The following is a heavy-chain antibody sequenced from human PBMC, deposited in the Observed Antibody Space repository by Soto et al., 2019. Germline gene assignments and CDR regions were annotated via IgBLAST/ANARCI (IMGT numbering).Heavy chain of an antibody. CDR2: IYSGGST. Sequence: EVQLVESGGGLVQPGGSLRLSCAASGLTVSSNYMSWVRQAPGKGLEWVSAIYSGGSTYYADSVKGRFTISRDNSKNTLYLQMNSLRVEDTAVYYCAGLASRAVVTHDYWGQGTLVTVSS. CDR3: AGLASRAVVTHDY. CDR1: GLTVSSNY. V-gene: IGHV3-66*01. D-gene: IGHD2-15*01. J-gene: IGHJ4*02.